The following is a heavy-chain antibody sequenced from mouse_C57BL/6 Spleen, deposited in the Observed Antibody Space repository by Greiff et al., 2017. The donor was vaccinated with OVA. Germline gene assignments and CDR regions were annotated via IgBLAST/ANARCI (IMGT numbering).Heavy chain of an antibody. CDR3: ARYDGWGFAY. V-gene: IGHV1-80*01. Sequence: QVQLQQSGAELVKPGASVKISCKASGYAFSSYWMNWVKQRPGKGLEWIGQIYPGDGDTNYNGKFKGKATLTADKSSSTAFMLLSRLTSAASAVYFRARYDGWGFAYWGQGTLVTVSA. CDR1: GYAFSSYW. CDR2: IYPGDGDT. J-gene: IGHJ3*01. D-gene: IGHD2-3*01.